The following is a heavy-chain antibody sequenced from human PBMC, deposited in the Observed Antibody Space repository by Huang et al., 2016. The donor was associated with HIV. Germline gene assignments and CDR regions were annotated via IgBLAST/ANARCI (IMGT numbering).Heavy chain of an antibody. D-gene: IGHD3-22*01. Sequence: EVQLVESGGNLVKPGGSLRLSCAASGFTFSSYSMNWVRQAPGKGLGWVSTISRISSYIYYADSVKGRCTSSRDNAKNSLYLQMSSLRAEDTAVYYCATAPPYYYDSSGYYYGQDYWGQGTLVTVSS. CDR2: ISRISSYI. CDR1: GFTFSSYS. J-gene: IGHJ4*02. CDR3: ATAPPYYYDSSGYYYGQDY. V-gene: IGHV3-21*01.